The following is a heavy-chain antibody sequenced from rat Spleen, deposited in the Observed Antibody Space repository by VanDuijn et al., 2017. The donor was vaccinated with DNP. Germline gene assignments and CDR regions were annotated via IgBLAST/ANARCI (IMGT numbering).Heavy chain of an antibody. J-gene: IGHJ2*01. Sequence: EVQLVESGGGLVQPGNSLKLFCAASGFTFSDYYMAWVRQAPTKGLEWVAYIRYDGGYTKYGDSVKGRFTISRDNAINTLYLQMNSLRSEDMATYYCVRWNSGHFDYWGQGVMVPVSS. V-gene: IGHV5-22*01. CDR2: IRYDGGYT. D-gene: IGHD4-3*01. CDR1: GFTFSDYY. CDR3: VRWNSGHFDY.